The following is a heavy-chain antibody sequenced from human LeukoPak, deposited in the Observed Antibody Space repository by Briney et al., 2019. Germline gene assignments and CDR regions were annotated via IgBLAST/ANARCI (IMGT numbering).Heavy chain of an antibody. CDR1: GGSFSGYY. Sequence: SETLSLTCAVYGGSFSGYYWSWIRQPPGKGLEWIGEINHSGSTNYNPSLKSRVTMSVDTSKNQFSLKLSSVTAADTAVYYCARGLAGYCSSTSCYLGAFDVWGQGTMVTVSS. D-gene: IGHD2-2*01. V-gene: IGHV4-34*01. CDR2: INHSGST. J-gene: IGHJ3*01. CDR3: ARGLAGYCSSTSCYLGAFDV.